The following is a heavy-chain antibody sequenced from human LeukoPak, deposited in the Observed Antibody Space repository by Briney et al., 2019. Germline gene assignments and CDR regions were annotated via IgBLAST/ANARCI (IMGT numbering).Heavy chain of an antibody. CDR1: GFTFSSYW. D-gene: IGHD3-9*01. CDR3: ARDVLTGSPNWFDP. V-gene: IGHV3-7*03. Sequence: GGSLRLSCAASGFTFSSYWMSWVRQAPGKGLEWVANIKQDGSEKYYVDSVKGRFTISRDNAKNSLYLQMNSLRAEDTAVYYCARDVLTGSPNWFDPWGQGTLVTVSS. CDR2: IKQDGSEK. J-gene: IGHJ5*02.